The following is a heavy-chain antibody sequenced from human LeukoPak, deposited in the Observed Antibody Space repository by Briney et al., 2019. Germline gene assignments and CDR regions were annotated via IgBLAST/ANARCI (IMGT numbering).Heavy chain of an antibody. J-gene: IGHJ4*02. CDR1: GGSISSYY. CDR3: ARASGWLPPTFDY. CDR2: IYYSGST. D-gene: IGHD5-24*01. V-gene: IGHV4-59*01. Sequence: SETLSLTCTVSGGSISSYYWSWIRQPPGKGLDWIGYIYYSGSTNYNPSLKGRVTISVDTSKNQFSLKLSSLTAADTAVYYCARASGWLPPTFDYWGQGTLVTVSS.